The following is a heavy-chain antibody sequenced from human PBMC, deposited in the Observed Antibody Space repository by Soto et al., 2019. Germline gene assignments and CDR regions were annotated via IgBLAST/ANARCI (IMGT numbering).Heavy chain of an antibody. CDR2: IIPIFGTA. CDR3: ARGQTGGGWGYYFAY. CDR1: GGTFSSYA. Sequence: QVQLVQSGAEVKKPGSSVKVSCKASGGTFSSYAIDWVRQAPGQGLEWMGGIIPIFGTADYAQKFQGRVTLTADESTSTAYMELSSLRSADTAVYYCARGQTGGGWGYYFAYWGQGTLVTVSS. D-gene: IGHD3-16*01. J-gene: IGHJ4*02. V-gene: IGHV1-69*12.